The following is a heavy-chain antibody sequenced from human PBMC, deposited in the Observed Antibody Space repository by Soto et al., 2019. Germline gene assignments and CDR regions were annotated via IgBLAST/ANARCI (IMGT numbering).Heavy chain of an antibody. CDR2: IIPMYGPA. CDR3: ARVTSLGRGVIEDWFDH. J-gene: IGHJ5*02. D-gene: IGHD3-10*01. Sequence: QVPLVQSGAEVKKPGSSVTVSCKASGGTFSSYAIHWVRQAPGQGLEWMGGIIPMYGPAKYAQRFQGRVTITGDESTSTVYTGLCILAPQDPAGSYFARVTSLGRGVIEDWFDHWGHGTRVNVSS. V-gene: IGHV1-69*01. CDR1: GGTFSSYA.